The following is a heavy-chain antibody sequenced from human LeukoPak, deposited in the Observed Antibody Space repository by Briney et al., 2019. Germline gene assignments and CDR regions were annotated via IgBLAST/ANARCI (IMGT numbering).Heavy chain of an antibody. J-gene: IGHJ4*02. D-gene: IGHD5-18*01. Sequence: PSETLSLTCTVSGGSISSYYWGWIRKPPGKGLEWIGTISYSGGTYYNPSLRSRVTISVDTSKSQFSLNLSSVTAADTAVYYCARQMTDSSGYPYYFDFWGQGTLVTVSS. V-gene: IGHV4-39*01. CDR2: ISYSGGT. CDR1: GGSISSYY. CDR3: ARQMTDSSGYPYYFDF.